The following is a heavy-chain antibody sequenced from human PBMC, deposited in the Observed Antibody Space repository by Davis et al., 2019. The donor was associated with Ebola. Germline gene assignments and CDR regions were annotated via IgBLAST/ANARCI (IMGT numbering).Heavy chain of an antibody. Sequence: SVKVSCKASGGTFSSYAISWVRQAPGQGLEWMGGIIPIFGTANYAQRFQGRVTITADESTSTAYMELSSLRSEDTAVYYCARPAIMTTLDSYYYYYYGMDVWGQGTTVTVSS. D-gene: IGHD3-16*01. J-gene: IGHJ6*02. CDR2: IIPIFGTA. CDR1: GGTFSSYA. CDR3: ARPAIMTTLDSYYYYYYGMDV. V-gene: IGHV1-69*13.